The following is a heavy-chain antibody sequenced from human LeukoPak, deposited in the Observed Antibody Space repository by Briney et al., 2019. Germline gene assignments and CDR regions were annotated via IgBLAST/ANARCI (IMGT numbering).Heavy chain of an antibody. J-gene: IGHJ6*03. CDR1: GGTFSSYA. CDR2: IIPIFGTA. V-gene: IGHV1-69*13. CDR3: AREYYDSSGQTARIYYYYMDV. D-gene: IGHD3-22*01. Sequence: GASVKVSCKASGGTFSSYAISWVRQAPGQGLEWMGGIIPIFGTANYAQKFQGRVTITADESTSTAYMELSSLRSEDTAVYYYAREYYDSSGQTARIYYYYMDVWGKGTTVTVSS.